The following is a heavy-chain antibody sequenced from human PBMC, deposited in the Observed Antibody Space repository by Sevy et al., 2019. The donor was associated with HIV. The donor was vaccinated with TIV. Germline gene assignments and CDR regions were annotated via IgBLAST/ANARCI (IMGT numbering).Heavy chain of an antibody. J-gene: IGHJ4*02. CDR3: AKDSSGWYGDFDY. D-gene: IGHD6-19*01. Sequence: GGSLRLSCAASGFTFSSYGMHWVRQAPGKGLEWVAVTSYDGSNKYYADSVKGRFTISRDNSKNTLYLQMNSLRAEDTAVYYCAKDSSGWYGDFDYWGQGTLVTVSS. CDR1: GFTFSSYG. V-gene: IGHV3-30*18. CDR2: TSYDGSNK.